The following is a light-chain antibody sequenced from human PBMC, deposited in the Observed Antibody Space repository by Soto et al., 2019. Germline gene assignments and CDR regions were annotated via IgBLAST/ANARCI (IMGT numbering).Light chain of an antibody. CDR1: QDIGSF. CDR2: DAS. J-gene: IGKJ4*01. CDR3: QQYYSYPLT. Sequence: AIRMTQSPSSLSASTGDRVAITCRASQDIGSFLAWYQQKPGKAPKLLIYDASTLQSGVPSRFSGSGSGTDFTLTISCLQSEDFATYYCQQYYSYPLTFGGGSKVDIK. V-gene: IGKV1-8*01.